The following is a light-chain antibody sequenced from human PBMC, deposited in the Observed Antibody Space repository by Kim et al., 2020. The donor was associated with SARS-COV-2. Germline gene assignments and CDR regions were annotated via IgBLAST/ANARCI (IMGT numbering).Light chain of an antibody. CDR2: GNS. Sequence: RVTISCTGSSSNIGAGYDVHWYQELPGTAPKLLIYGNSNRPSGVPDRFSGSKSGASASLAITGLQADDEADYYCQSYDSSLIGVVFGGGTKVTVL. V-gene: IGLV1-40*03. CDR1: SSNIGAGYD. J-gene: IGLJ2*01. CDR3: QSYDSSLIGVV.